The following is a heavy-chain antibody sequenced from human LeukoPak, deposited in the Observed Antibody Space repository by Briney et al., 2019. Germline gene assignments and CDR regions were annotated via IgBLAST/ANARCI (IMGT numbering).Heavy chain of an antibody. D-gene: IGHD5-12*01. CDR3: ARDIAERGYSGYDAFDY. V-gene: IGHV3-7*01. CDR2: IKQDGSEK. J-gene: IGHJ4*02. CDR1: GFTFSSYW. Sequence: GGSLRLSCAASGFTFSSYWMSWVRQAPGKGLEWVANIKQDGSEKYYVDSVKGRFTISRDNAKNSLYLQMNSLRAEDTAVYYCARDIAERGYSGYDAFDYWGQGTLVTVSS.